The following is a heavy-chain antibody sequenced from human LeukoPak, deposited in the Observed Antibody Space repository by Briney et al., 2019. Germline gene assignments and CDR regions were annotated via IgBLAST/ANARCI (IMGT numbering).Heavy chain of an antibody. CDR3: AKDRVDSSGWYYFDY. Sequence: GGSLRLSCAASGFTFSTYTMHWVRQTPGKGLEWVAVISYDGSNKYYADSVKGRFTISRDNSKNTLYLQMNSLRAEDTAVYYCAKDRVDSSGWYYFDYWGQGTLVTVSS. CDR2: ISYDGSNK. V-gene: IGHV3-30*04. D-gene: IGHD6-19*01. CDR1: GFTFSTYT. J-gene: IGHJ4*02.